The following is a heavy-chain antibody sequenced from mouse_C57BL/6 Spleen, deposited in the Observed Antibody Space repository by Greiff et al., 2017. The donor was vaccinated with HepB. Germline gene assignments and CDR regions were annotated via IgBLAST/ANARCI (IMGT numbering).Heavy chain of an antibody. CDR3: ARDGVITTGGNYIDY. J-gene: IGHJ2*01. CDR1: GYTFTGYW. Sequence: VKLMESGAELMKPGASVKLSCKATGYTFTGYWIEWVKQRPGHGLEWIGEIVPGSGSTNYNEKFKGKATLTADTSSNTTYMQLSSLTTEDSAIYYCARDGVITTGGNYIDYWGQGTTLTVSS. V-gene: IGHV1-9*01. D-gene: IGHD1-1*01. CDR2: IVPGSGST.